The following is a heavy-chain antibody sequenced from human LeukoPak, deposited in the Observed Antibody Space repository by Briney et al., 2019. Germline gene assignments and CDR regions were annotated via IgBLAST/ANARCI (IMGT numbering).Heavy chain of an antibody. V-gene: IGHV3-7*01. CDR2: IKQDGSEK. CDR3: ARGYSSSWYEDYFDY. J-gene: IGHJ4*02. Sequence: GGSLRLSCAASGFTFSSNWMNWVRQAPGKGLEWVANIKQDGSEKYYVDSVKGRFTISRDNAKNSVYLQMNSLRAEDTAVYYCARGYSSSWYEDYFDYWGQGTLVTVSS. D-gene: IGHD6-13*01. CDR1: GFTFSSNW.